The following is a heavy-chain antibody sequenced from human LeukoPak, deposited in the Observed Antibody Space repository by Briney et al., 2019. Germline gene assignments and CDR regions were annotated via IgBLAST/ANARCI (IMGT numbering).Heavy chain of an antibody. V-gene: IGHV4-30-2*01. D-gene: IGHD1-26*01. CDR2: IYHSGST. CDR3: ARFGMGATYDY. Sequence: SETLSLTCTVSGGSISSGGYYWSWIRQPPGKGLEWIGYIYHSGSTYYNPSLKSRVTISVDRSKNQFSLKLSSVTAADTAVYYCARFGMGATYDYWGQGTLVTVSS. CDR1: GGSISSGGYY. J-gene: IGHJ4*02.